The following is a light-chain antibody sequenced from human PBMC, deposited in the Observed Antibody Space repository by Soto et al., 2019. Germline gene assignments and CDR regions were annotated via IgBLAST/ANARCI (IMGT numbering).Light chain of an antibody. CDR1: SSNIGSNT. V-gene: IGLV1-44*01. CDR3: AAWDDSLNGL. Sequence: QSVLTQPPSASGTPGQRVTIPCSGSSSNIGSNTVNWYQQLPGTAPKLLIYSNNQRPSGVPDRFSGSKSGTSASLAISGLQSEDEADCYCAAWDDSLNGLFGGGTKLTVL. CDR2: SNN. J-gene: IGLJ3*02.